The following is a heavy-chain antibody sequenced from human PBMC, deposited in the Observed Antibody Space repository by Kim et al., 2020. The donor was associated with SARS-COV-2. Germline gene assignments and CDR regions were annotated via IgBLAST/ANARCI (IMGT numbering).Heavy chain of an antibody. D-gene: IGHD3-10*01. Sequence: SETLSLTCTVSGGSISSGGYYWSWIRQHPGKGLEWIGYIYYSGSTYYNPSLKSRVTISVDTSKNQFSLKLSSVTAADTAVYYCARVGSGSYYYYYGMDVWGQGATVTVSS. V-gene: IGHV4-31*03. CDR2: IYYSGST. CDR1: GGSISSGGYY. J-gene: IGHJ6*02. CDR3: ARVGSGSYYYYYGMDV.